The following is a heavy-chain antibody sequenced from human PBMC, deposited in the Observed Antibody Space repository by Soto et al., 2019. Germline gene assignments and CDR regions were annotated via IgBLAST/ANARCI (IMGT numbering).Heavy chain of an antibody. CDR3: ARGRAPSPMVLLFHAHAKDAFDI. CDR1: GGSISSYY. D-gene: IGHD3-10*01. CDR2: IYYSGST. Sequence: SETLSLTCTVSGGSISSYYWSWIRQPPGKGLEWIGYIYYSGSTNYNPSLKSRVTISVDTSKNQFSLKLSSVTAADTAVYYCARGRAPSPMVLLFHAHAKDAFDIWGQGTMVTVSS. V-gene: IGHV4-59*08. J-gene: IGHJ3*02.